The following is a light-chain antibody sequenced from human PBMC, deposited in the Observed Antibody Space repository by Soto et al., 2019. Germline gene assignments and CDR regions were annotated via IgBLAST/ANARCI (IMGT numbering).Light chain of an antibody. CDR1: SSNIGSNT. Sequence: QSVLTQPPSASGTPGQRVTISCSGSSSNIGSNTVTWYQQLPGTAPKLLIFGNNQRPSGVPDRFSGSKSGTSASLAISGLQSEDEADYYGAAWDDSLSGLVVFGGGTQLTVL. J-gene: IGLJ2*01. CDR3: AAWDDSLSGLVV. V-gene: IGLV1-44*01. CDR2: GNN.